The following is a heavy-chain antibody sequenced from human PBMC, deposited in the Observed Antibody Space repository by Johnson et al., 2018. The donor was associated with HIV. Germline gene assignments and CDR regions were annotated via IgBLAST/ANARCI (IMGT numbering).Heavy chain of an antibody. CDR2: IYHGGST. Sequence: VLLVESGGDLVQPGGSLRLSCAASGFTVSRNYMTWVRQAPGQGLAWVSVIYHGGSTYYADSMQVRFTISRDNSKNTLYLQMNSLRAEDTAVYYCARLTWDQNRGWDAFDIWGQGTMVTVSS. CDR1: GFTVSRNY. J-gene: IGHJ3*02. CDR3: ARLTWDQNRGWDAFDI. V-gene: IGHV3-66*02. D-gene: IGHD1-26*01.